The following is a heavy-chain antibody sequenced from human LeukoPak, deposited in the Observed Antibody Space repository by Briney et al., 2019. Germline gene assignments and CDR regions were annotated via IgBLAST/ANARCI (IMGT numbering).Heavy chain of an antibody. J-gene: IGHJ4*02. Sequence: GSVSSVGHGGGWVRQPPGKGLEWIGTIYYSGSTYYDPSLKSRVTISVDTSKDQFSLNLNSVTAADTAVYYCARGGTLMTMVNWGQGTLVTVSS. D-gene: IGHD4/OR15-4a*01. CDR3: ARGGTLMTMVN. V-gene: IGHV4-39*07. CDR1: GSVSSVGHG. CDR2: IYYSGST.